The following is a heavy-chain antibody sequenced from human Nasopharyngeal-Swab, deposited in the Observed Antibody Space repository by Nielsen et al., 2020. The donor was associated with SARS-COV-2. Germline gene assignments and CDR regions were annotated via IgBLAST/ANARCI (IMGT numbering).Heavy chain of an antibody. D-gene: IGHD3-9*01. J-gene: IGHJ4*02. V-gene: IGHV3-21*01. Sequence: GGSLRLSCAAPGFTLSSYSINWVRQAPGKGLEWVSSISSSSSYIYYADSVKGRFTISRDNAKNSLYLQMNSLRAEDTAVYYCARDRRNLILTGFYDYWGQGTLVTVSS. CDR2: ISSSSSYI. CDR3: ARDRRNLILTGFYDY. CDR1: GFTLSSYS.